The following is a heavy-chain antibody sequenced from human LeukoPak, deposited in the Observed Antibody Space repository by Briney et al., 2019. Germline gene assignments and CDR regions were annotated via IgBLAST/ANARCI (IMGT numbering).Heavy chain of an antibody. CDR1: GGSISSSSYY. J-gene: IGHJ3*02. D-gene: IGHD3-22*01. CDR2: IYYSGST. Sequence: SEALSLTCTVSGGSISSSSYYWGWIRQPPGKGLEWIGSIYYSGSTYYNPSLKSRVTISVDRPKNQFSLKLSSVTAADTAVYYCARVSGDSSGYSAFDIWGQGTMVTVSS. V-gene: IGHV4-39*01. CDR3: ARVSGDSSGYSAFDI.